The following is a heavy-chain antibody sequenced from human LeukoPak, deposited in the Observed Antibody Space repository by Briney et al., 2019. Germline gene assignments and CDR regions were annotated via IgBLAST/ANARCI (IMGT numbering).Heavy chain of an antibody. CDR1: GFTFSDYY. CDR3: ASSSSWYGVGWFDP. Sequence: KPGGSLRLSCAASGFTFSDYYMSWIRQAPGKGLEWVSYISSSGSTIYYADSVKGRFTISRDNAKNSLYLQMNSLRAEDTAVYYCASSSSWYGVGWFDPWGQGTLVTVSS. D-gene: IGHD6-13*01. CDR2: ISSSGSTI. V-gene: IGHV3-11*04. J-gene: IGHJ5*02.